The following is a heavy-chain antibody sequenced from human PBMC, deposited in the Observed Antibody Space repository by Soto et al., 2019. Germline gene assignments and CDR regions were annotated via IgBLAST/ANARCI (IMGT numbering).Heavy chain of an antibody. CDR2: INPASGST. V-gene: IGHV1-46*01. CDR1: GYTFTHYY. Sequence: QVQLVQSGAEVKKPGASVKLSCRTSGYTFTHYYIHWVRQAPGQGLEGLAIINPASGSTNYAQDFLGRVTLTMDTSTTTVYMELSGLRAEDTAIFYCARDFAAGDHWGQGTLVTVSS. J-gene: IGHJ4*02. D-gene: IGHD6-25*01. CDR3: ARDFAAGDH.